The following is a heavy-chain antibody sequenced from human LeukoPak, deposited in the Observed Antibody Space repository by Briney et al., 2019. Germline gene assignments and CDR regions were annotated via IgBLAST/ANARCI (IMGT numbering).Heavy chain of an antibody. CDR1: GFTSSTYT. D-gene: IGHD1-1*01. CDR3: ARLETTPYYFDY. Sequence: GGSLRLSCAASGFTSSTYTMNWVRQAPGKGLEWVSSISSSSSYIYYADSVKGRFTISRDNAKNSLYLQMNSLRAEDTAVYYCARLETTPYYFDYWGQGTLVTVSS. V-gene: IGHV3-21*01. CDR2: ISSSSSYI. J-gene: IGHJ4*02.